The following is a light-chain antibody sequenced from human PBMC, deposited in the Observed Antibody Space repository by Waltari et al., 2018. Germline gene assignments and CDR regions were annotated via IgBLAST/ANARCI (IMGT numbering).Light chain of an antibody. V-gene: IGKV1-33*01. J-gene: IGKJ1*01. CDR2: DAA. CDR1: QDVINY. Sequence: DMQMTQSPASLSASVGDRVTITCQPSQDVINYINWYQQKPGKAPQLLIYDAATLKTGVPSRFSGRQSGTCFTLTISGLQPEDVGTYYCQHSEAFGQGTTVEI. CDR3: QHSEA.